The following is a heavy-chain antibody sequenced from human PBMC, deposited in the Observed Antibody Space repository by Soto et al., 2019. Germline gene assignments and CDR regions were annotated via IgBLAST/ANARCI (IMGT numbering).Heavy chain of an antibody. D-gene: IGHD4-17*01. CDR2: IYYSGST. J-gene: IGHJ6*02. V-gene: IGHV4-59*01. CDR3: ARDYGGNSQWDYYYGMDV. CDR1: GGSISSYY. Sequence: SETRSLTCTVSGGSISSYYWSGIGQPPGKGLEWIGYIYYSGSTNYNPSLKSRVTMSVDTSKNQFSLKLSSVTAADTAVYYCARDYGGNSQWDYYYGMDVWGQGTTVTVSS.